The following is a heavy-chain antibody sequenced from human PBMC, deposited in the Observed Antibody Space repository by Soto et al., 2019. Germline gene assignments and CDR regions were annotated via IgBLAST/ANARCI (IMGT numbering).Heavy chain of an antibody. CDR3: AVSRMGLLGYCSSTSCYKFLNWFDP. J-gene: IGHJ5*02. CDR1: GYTLTELS. CDR2: FDPEDGET. Sequence: GASVKVSCKVSGYTLTELSMHWVRQAPGKGLEWMGGFDPEDGETIYAQKFQGRVTMTEDTSTDTAYMELSSLRSEDTAVYYCAVSRMGLLGYCSSTSCYKFLNWFDPWGQGTLVTVSS. D-gene: IGHD2-2*02. V-gene: IGHV1-24*01.